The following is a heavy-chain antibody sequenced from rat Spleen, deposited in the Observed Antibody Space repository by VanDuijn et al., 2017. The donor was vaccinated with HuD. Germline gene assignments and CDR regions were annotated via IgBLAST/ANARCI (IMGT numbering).Heavy chain of an antibody. Sequence: EVQLVESGGGLVQPGRSLKLSCAASGFTFSNYGMHWIRQAPTKGLEWVASISPSGGSTYYRDSVKGRFTISRDNAKSTLYLQMDSLRSEDTATYYCATGGCWEPSGYFDYWGQGVMVTVSS. D-gene: IGHD5-1*01. V-gene: IGHV5-19*01. CDR1: GFTFSNYG. CDR3: ATGGCWEPSGYFDY. CDR2: ISPSGGST. J-gene: IGHJ2*01.